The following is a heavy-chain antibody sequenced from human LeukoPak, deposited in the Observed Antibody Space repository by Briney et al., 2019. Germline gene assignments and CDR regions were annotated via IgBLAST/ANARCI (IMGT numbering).Heavy chain of an antibody. J-gene: IGHJ2*01. CDR1: GLSFNTLW. Sequence: PGGSLRLSCVASGLSFNTLWMTWVRQAPGKGLEWVSTISGSGGETNYADSVKGRFTISRDNSKHTLYLQMNSLRAEDTAVYYCATGLAVTATTYWYFDLWGRGTLVTVSS. CDR2: ISGSGGET. CDR3: ATGLAVTATTYWYFDL. D-gene: IGHD2-21*02. V-gene: IGHV3-23*01.